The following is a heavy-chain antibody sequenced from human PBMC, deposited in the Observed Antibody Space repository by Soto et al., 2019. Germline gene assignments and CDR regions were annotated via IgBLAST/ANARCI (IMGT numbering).Heavy chain of an antibody. Sequence: PGGSLRLSCAASGFTFSSYWMHWVRQAPGKGLVWVSRINSDGSSTSYADSVKGRFTISRDNAKNTLYLQMNSLRAGDTAVYYCAVGYCSGGSCLDWGQGTLVTVSS. J-gene: IGHJ4*02. CDR3: AVGYCSGGSCLD. V-gene: IGHV3-74*01. CDR2: INSDGSST. D-gene: IGHD2-15*01. CDR1: GFTFSSYW.